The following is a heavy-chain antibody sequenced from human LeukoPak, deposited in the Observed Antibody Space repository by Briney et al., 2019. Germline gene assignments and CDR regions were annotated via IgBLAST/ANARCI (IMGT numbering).Heavy chain of an antibody. Sequence: PSETLSLTCTVSGGSISSGDYYWSWIRQPPGKGLEWIGYIYYSGSTYYNPSLKSRVTISVDTSKNQFSLKLSSVTAADTAVYYCARDRYDILTGYVYGMDVWGKGTTVTVSS. J-gene: IGHJ6*04. CDR1: GGSISSGDYY. D-gene: IGHD3-9*01. CDR3: ARDRYDILTGYVYGMDV. V-gene: IGHV4-30-4*01. CDR2: IYYSGST.